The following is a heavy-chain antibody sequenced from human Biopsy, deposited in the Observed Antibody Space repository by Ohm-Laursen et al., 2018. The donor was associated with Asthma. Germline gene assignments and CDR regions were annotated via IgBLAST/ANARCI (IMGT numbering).Heavy chain of an antibody. CDR1: GFSFNSYG. CDR2: MSFDGRQT. Sequence: RSLRLSCAASGFSFNSYGMHWVRQAPGKRLEWVAVMSFDGRQTYYADSVKGRFTISRDNSKNTLYLQMNSLRAEDTAVYYCAKERYYDFWSGYPIWGQGTMVTVSS. D-gene: IGHD3-3*01. CDR3: AKERYYDFWSGYPI. J-gene: IGHJ3*02. V-gene: IGHV3-30*18.